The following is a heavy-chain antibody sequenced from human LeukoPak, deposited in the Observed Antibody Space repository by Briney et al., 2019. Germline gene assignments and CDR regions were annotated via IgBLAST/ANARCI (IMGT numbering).Heavy chain of an antibody. J-gene: IGHJ6*02. Sequence: SGTLSLTCTVSGGSISSYYWSWIRQPPGKGLEWIGYIYYSGSTNYNPSLKSRVTISVDTPKNQFSLKLSSVTAADTAVYYCARIIGGWPYYYYGMDVWGQGTTVTVSS. D-gene: IGHD3-10*01. V-gene: IGHV4-59*01. CDR1: GGSISSYY. CDR3: ARIIGGWPYYYYGMDV. CDR2: IYYSGST.